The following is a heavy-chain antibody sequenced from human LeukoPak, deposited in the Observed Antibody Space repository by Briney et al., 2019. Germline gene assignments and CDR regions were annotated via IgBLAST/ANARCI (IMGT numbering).Heavy chain of an antibody. D-gene: IGHD3-9*01. CDR3: ARDGPDYDILTGYYHLYYYYMDV. V-gene: IGHV4-4*07. Sequence: SETLSLTCTVSGGSISSYYWSWIRQPAGKGLEWNGRIYTSGSTNYNPSLKSRVTMSVDTSKNQFSLKLSSVTAADTAVYYCARDGPDYDILTGYYHLYYYYMDVWGKGTTVTVSS. CDR1: GGSISSYY. CDR2: IYTSGST. J-gene: IGHJ6*03.